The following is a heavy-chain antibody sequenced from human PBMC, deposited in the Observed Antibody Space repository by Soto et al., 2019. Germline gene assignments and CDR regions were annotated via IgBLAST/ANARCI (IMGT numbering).Heavy chain of an antibody. J-gene: IGHJ6*02. CDR2: ISYDGNNK. D-gene: IGHD3-10*02. CDR3: ARDHGMFLSYYYYGMDV. V-gene: IGHV3-30-3*01. CDR1: GFTFSRFS. Sequence: GGSLRLSCAASGFTFSRFSMHWVRQAPGKGLAWVAVISYDGNNKHFAESVKGRFSISRDDSKNTVYLEMNNLRGDDSAVYYCARDHGMFLSYYYYGMDVWGQGATVTVSS.